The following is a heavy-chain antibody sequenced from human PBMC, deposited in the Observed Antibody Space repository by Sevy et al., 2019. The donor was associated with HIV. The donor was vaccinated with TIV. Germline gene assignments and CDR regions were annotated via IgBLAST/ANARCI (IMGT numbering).Heavy chain of an antibody. D-gene: IGHD4-4*01. J-gene: IGHJ6*02. CDR3: ARDVDSNYDGIDA. V-gene: IGHV3-33*01. CDR2: IWYDGSDT. CDR1: GFIFSNHG. Sequence: GESLKISCAASGFIFSNHGMHWVRQAPGKGLEWVERIWYDGSDTYYGESVKGRFTISRDNSKNTVDLQLNSLRVEDTAEYYCARDVDSNYDGIDAWGQGTTVTVSS.